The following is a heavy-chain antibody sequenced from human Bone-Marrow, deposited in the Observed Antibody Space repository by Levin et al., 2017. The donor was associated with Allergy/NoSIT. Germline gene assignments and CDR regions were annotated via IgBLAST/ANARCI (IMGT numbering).Heavy chain of an antibody. J-gene: IGHJ4*02. V-gene: IGHV3-33*01. Sequence: PGGSLRLSCAASGFTFSSYGMHWVRQAPGKGLEWVAVIWYDGSNKYYADSVKGRFTISRDNSKNTLYLQMNSLRAEDTAVYYCARGGLWFGELIFRGPGGEIDYWGQGTLVTVSS. CDR2: IWYDGSNK. CDR1: GFTFSSYG. CDR3: ARGGLWFGELIFRGPGGEIDY. D-gene: IGHD3-10*01.